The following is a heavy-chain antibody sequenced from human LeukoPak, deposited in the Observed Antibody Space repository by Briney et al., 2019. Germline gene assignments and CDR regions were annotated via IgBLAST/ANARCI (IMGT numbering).Heavy chain of an antibody. V-gene: IGHV1-2*02. CDR3: ARDPDVAARLDY. J-gene: IGHJ4*02. Sequence: ASVKVSCKASGYTFTGYYMHWVRQAPGQGLEWMGWINPNSGGTNYAQKFQGRVTMTRDTSISTAYMELSRLRSDHTAVYYCARDPDVAARLDYWGQGTLVTVSS. CDR2: INPNSGGT. D-gene: IGHD6-6*01. CDR1: GYTFTGYY.